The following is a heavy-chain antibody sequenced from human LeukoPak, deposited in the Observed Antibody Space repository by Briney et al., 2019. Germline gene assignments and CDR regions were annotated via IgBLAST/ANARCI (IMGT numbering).Heavy chain of an antibody. D-gene: IGHD5-18*01. CDR2: ISSSGTTI. J-gene: IGHJ4*02. Sequence: GGSLRLSCAASGFTFSSYGMHWVRQAPGKGLEWLSYISSSGTTIYYADSVKGRFTISRDNAKNSLYLQMNSLRAEDTAVYYCAASGHTYGYYWGQGTLVTVSS. CDR3: AASGHTYGYY. CDR1: GFTFSSYG. V-gene: IGHV3-48*04.